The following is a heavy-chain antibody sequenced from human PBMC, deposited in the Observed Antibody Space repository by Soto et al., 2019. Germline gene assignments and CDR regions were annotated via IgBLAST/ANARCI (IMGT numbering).Heavy chain of an antibody. J-gene: IGHJ5*02. CDR2: IYHSGSS. V-gene: IGHV4-30-4*01. CDR1: GGSISSDDYY. CDR3: ARTSTRGSGTWFDP. Sequence: PSETLSLTCNVSGGSISSDDYYWSWIRQPPGKGLEWIGYIYHSGSSYYNPSLQSRVTISIDTSKNQLSLKLSSVTAADSAVYYCARTSTRGSGTWFDPWAQGTLVTVS. D-gene: IGHD3-10*01.